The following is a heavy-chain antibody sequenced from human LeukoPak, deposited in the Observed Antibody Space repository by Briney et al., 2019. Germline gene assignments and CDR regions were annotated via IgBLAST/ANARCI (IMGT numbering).Heavy chain of an antibody. CDR2: IIPILGIA. Sequence: KVSCKASGGTFSSYAISWVRQAPGQGLEWMGRIIPILGIANYAQKFQGRVTITADKSTSTAYMELSSLRSEDTAVYYCARDRGPFFTAMVALPMYYFDYWGQGTLVTVSS. J-gene: IGHJ4*02. CDR1: GGTFSSYA. CDR3: ARDRGPFFTAMVALPMYYFDY. D-gene: IGHD5-18*01. V-gene: IGHV1-69*04.